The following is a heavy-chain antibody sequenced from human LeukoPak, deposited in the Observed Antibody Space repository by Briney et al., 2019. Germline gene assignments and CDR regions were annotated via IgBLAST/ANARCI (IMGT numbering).Heavy chain of an antibody. CDR2: ISWNSGSI. CDR1: GFTFDDYA. V-gene: IGHV3-9*03. Sequence: GGSLRLSCAASGFTFDDYAMHWVRQAPGKGLGWVSGISWNSGSIGYADSVKGRFTISRDNAKNSLYLQMNSLRAEDMALYYCAKAGSYYYMDVWGKGTTVTVSS. J-gene: IGHJ6*03. D-gene: IGHD3-10*01. CDR3: AKAGSYYYMDV.